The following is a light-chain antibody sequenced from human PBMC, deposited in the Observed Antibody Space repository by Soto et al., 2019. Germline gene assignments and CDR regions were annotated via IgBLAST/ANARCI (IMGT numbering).Light chain of an antibody. V-gene: IGKV3D-20*02. CDR1: QSVSSSY. J-gene: IGKJ2*01. Sequence: PGEIVTLSCRASQSVSSSYLTWYQQKPGQAPRLLIYGASTRATSIPARFSGSGSGTDYTLTISSLEAEDFAVYYCQHRDNWSYLFGQGTKVDIK. CDR3: QHRDNWSYL. CDR2: GAS.